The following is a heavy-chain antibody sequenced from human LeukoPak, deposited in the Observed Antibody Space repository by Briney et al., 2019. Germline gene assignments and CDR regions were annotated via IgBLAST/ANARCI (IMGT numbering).Heavy chain of an antibody. J-gene: IGHJ4*02. CDR3: AKVISTDRRLGGGSFDY. CDR2: ISGSGGST. V-gene: IGHV3-23*01. Sequence: GGSLRLSCAASGSTFSSYAMSWVRQAPGKGLEWVSAISGSGGSTYYADSVKGRFIISRDNSKNTLYLQMNSLRAEDTAVYYCAKVISTDRRLGGGSFDYGGQGTLVTVSS. D-gene: IGHD3-16*01. CDR1: GSTFSSYA.